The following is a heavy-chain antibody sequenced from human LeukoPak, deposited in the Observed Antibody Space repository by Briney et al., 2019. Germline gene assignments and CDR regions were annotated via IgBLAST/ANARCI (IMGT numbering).Heavy chain of an antibody. CDR3: RGVRDILSGYYTDYYFYYMDV. CDR1: GFTFSSYG. Sequence: GGSLRLSCAASGFTFSSYGMSWVRQAPGKGLEWVSAISGSGGSTYYADSVKGRFTISRDNSKNTLYLQMNSLRAEDTAVYCARGVRDILSGYYTDYYFYYMDVWGKGTTVTVSS. D-gene: IGHD3-3*01. V-gene: IGHV3-23*01. J-gene: IGHJ6*03. CDR2: ISGSGGST.